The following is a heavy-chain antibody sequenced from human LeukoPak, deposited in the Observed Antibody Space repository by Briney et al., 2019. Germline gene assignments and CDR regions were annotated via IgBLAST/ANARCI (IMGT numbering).Heavy chain of an antibody. D-gene: IGHD3-22*01. J-gene: IGHJ4*02. CDR2: IIPIFGTA. V-gene: IGHV1-69*13. CDR1: GGTFSSYA. Sequence: SVKVSCKASGGTFSSYAISWVRQAPGQGLEWMGGIIPIFGTANYAQKFQGRVTITADESTSTAYMELSSLRSEDTAVYYCALTSGYRGYFDYWGQGTLVTVSS. CDR3: ALTSGYRGYFDY.